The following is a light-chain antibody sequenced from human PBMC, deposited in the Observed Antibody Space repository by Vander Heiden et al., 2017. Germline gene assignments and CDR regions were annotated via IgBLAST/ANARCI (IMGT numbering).Light chain of an antibody. Sequence: VMTQSPATLSVSPGERATLPCRASQSVRSDLAWYQQRPGQAPRLLIYDASTRATGVPARFSGSGSGTDFTLTIDSLQSEDFAIYYCQQYNNWLAFGGGTKVDIK. CDR3: QQYNNWLA. CDR2: DAS. V-gene: IGKV3-15*01. J-gene: IGKJ4*01. CDR1: QSVRSD.